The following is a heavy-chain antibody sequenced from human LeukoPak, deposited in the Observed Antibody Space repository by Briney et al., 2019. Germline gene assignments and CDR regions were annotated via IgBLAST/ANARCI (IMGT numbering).Heavy chain of an antibody. J-gene: IGHJ6*03. V-gene: IGHV4-59*01. CDR2: IYYSGST. D-gene: IGHD5-18*01. CDR3: ARGVTPYYYYYYYMDV. CDR1: GGSISSYY. Sequence: SETLSLTCTVSGGSISSYYWSWIRQPPGKGLEWIGYIYYSGSTNYNPSLKSRVTISVDTSKNQFSLKLSSVTAADTAVYYCARGVTPYYYYYYYMDVWGKGTTVTISS.